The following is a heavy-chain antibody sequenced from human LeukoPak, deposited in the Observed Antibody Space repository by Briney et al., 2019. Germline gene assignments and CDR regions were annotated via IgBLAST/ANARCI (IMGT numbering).Heavy chain of an antibody. CDR2: IWYDGSNT. J-gene: IGHJ3*02. CDR3: ARVFGAWSYKGGFDI. V-gene: IGHV3-33*01. Sequence: GGSLRLSCAAPGFTFSNFAIPWVRQAPGKGLEWVALIWYDGSNTYYAGSVRGRFTISRDNSKNTLWLQMNSLRAEDTALYYCARVFGAWSYKGGFDIWGPGTMVTVSS. CDR1: GFTFSNFA. D-gene: IGHD3-10*01.